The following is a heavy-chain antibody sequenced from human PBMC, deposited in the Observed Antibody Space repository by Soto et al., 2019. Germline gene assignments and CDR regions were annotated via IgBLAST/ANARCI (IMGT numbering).Heavy chain of an antibody. J-gene: IGHJ4*02. V-gene: IGHV3-7*01. D-gene: IGHD4-17*01. CDR3: ARNRDYACDY. CDR2: IKQDGSDK. Sequence: EVQLVESGGGLVQPGGSLRLSCAASGFMFSNYWMSWVRQAPGKGLEWVAIIKQDGSDKYYVDSVKGRFTISRDNAKNSLYLQMNSLRIEDAAVYYCARNRDYACDYWGRGTLVTVSS. CDR1: GFMFSNYW.